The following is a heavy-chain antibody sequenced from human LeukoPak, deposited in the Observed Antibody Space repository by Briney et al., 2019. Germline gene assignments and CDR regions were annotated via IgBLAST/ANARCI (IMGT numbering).Heavy chain of an antibody. V-gene: IGHV4-61*02. CDR1: GGSISSGSYY. D-gene: IGHD4-11*01. Sequence: PSETLSLTCTVSGGSISSGSYYWSWIRQPAGKGLEWIGRTYIGGSTNYNPSLKSRVTISVDTSKNQFSLKLSSVTAADTAVYYCARLSNYNPYYYYYMDVWGKGTTVTVSS. CDR2: TYIGGST. J-gene: IGHJ6*03. CDR3: ARLSNYNPYYYYYMDV.